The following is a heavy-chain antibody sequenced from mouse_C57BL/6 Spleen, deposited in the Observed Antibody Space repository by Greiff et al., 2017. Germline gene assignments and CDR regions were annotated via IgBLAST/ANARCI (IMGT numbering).Heavy chain of an antibody. V-gene: IGHV3-6*01. CDR3: AREGDYYGSRLAY. Sequence: EVQVVESGPGLVKPSQSLSLTCSVTGYSITSGYYWNWIRQFPGNKLEWMGYISYDGSNNYNPSLKNRISITRDTSKNQFFLKLNSVTTEDTATYYCAREGDYYGSRLAYWGQGTLVTVSA. J-gene: IGHJ3*01. CDR2: ISYDGSN. D-gene: IGHD1-1*01. CDR1: GYSITSGYY.